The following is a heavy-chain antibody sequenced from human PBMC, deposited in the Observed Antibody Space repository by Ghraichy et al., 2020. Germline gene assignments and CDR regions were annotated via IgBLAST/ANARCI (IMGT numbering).Heavy chain of an antibody. CDR3: ARVTEESGSFGLSFIFDY. CDR1: GGSISSSY. CDR2: IYYSGST. D-gene: IGHD1-26*01. V-gene: IGHV4-59*01. Sequence: GSLRLSCTVSGGSISSSYWSWLRQPPGKGLEWIGYIYYSGSTNYNPSLKSRVTISVDTSKNQFSLKLGSVTAADTAVYYCARVTEESGSFGLSFIFDYWGQGTLVTVSS. J-gene: IGHJ4*02.